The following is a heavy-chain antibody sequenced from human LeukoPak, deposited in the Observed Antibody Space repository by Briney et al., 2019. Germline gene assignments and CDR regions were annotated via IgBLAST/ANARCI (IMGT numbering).Heavy chain of an antibody. D-gene: IGHD2-15*01. CDR2: MNPNSGNT. V-gene: IGHV1-8*01. J-gene: IGHJ5*02. Sequence: ASVKVSCKASGYTFTSYDINWVRQATGQGLEWMEWMNPNSGNTGYAQKFQGRVTMTRNTSISTAYVELSSLRSEDTAVYYCARLVVAAGWFDPWGQGTLVTVSS. CDR1: GYTFTSYD. CDR3: ARLVVAAGWFDP.